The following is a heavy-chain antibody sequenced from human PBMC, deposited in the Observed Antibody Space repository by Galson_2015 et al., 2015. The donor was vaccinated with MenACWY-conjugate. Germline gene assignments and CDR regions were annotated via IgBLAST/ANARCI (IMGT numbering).Heavy chain of an antibody. J-gene: IGHJ4*02. D-gene: IGHD3-10*01. CDR3: ARGHVTYYYGSGSYYFDS. Sequence: SLRLSCAASGFTFSSFDMHWVRQVTGRGLEWVSGIGTTGDTNYPGSVKGRFTISRDNAKNSLYLQMNSLRAGDTAVYYCARGHVTYYYGSGSYYFDSWGQGTLVTVSS. CDR2: IGTTGDT. CDR1: GFTFSSFD. V-gene: IGHV3-13*01.